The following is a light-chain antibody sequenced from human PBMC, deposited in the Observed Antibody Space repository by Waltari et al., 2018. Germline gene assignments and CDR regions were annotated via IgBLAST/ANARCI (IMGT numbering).Light chain of an antibody. V-gene: IGKV1-39*01. CDR3: QQTYSTPPWT. Sequence: DIQMTQSPSSISASVGDTVTLTCRASQSITTYLNWYQQKAGKAPELLIFGASSFQTGVPSRFSGSGSGTDFTLTINSLQPEDFATYYCQQTYSTPPWTFGQGTNMEI. CDR1: QSITTY. CDR2: GAS. J-gene: IGKJ1*01.